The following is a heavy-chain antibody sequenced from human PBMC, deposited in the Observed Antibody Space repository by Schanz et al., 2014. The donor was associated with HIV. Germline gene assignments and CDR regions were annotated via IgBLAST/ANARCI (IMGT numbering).Heavy chain of an antibody. Sequence: LVESGGGLVQPGGSLRLSCAASGFIFNSYAMSWVRQAPGKGLDRVSTISGSGDNTFYADSVKGRFTISRDSSKNTLYLQMNGLRAEDTAVYYCARGVPAHSSGWYLDSWGQGTLVTVSS. V-gene: IGHV3-23*04. CDR2: ISGSGDNT. CDR1: GFIFNSYA. CDR3: ARGVPAHSSGWYLDS. D-gene: IGHD6-19*01. J-gene: IGHJ4*02.